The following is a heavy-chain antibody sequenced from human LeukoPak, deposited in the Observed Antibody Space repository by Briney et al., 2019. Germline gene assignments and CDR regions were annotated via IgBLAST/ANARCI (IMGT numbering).Heavy chain of an antibody. J-gene: IGHJ4*02. CDR1: GFTFSRYV. V-gene: IGHV3-23*01. Sequence: GGSLRLSCAASGFTFSRYVMSWVREAPGKRLEWVPSISGSGGSTQYADSVKGRFTISRDNSMNTLYLQMNSLRPEDTAVYYCAKGDPYGSGSYPVDYWGQGTLVTVSS. CDR2: ISGSGGST. D-gene: IGHD3-10*01. CDR3: AKGDPYGSGSYPVDY.